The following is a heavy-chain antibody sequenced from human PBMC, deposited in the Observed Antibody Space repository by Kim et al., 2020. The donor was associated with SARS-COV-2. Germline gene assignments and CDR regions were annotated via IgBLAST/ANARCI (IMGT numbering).Heavy chain of an antibody. D-gene: IGHD3-10*01. Sequence: PTLKSRVTISVDTSKNQCSLRRSSVTAADTAVYYCARQPPYYGYITRIDYWGQGTLVTVSS. J-gene: IGHJ4*02. V-gene: IGHV4-39*01. CDR3: ARQPPYYGYITRIDY.